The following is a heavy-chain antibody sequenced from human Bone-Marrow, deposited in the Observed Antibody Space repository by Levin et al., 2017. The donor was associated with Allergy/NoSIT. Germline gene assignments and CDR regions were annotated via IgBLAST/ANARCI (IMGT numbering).Heavy chain of an antibody. J-gene: IGHJ6*02. CDR2: ISYHGRDT. V-gene: IGHV3-33*06. D-gene: IGHD1-26*01. CDR3: AKESIWELQTYYFGMDV. CDR1: GFTFRSYG. Sequence: LSLTCVASGFTFRSYGIYWVRQAPGKGLEWVSVISYHGRDTHYSDSVKGRFTTSRDNSKSTVYLQMNNLRADDTAVYFCAKESIWELQTYYFGMDVWGQGTTVIVSS.